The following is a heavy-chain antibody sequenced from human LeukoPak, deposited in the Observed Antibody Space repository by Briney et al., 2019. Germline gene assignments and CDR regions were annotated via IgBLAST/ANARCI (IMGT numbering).Heavy chain of an antibody. CDR2: INRDGSST. J-gene: IGHJ6*02. D-gene: IGHD2-15*01. CDR3: ASGAPYDCGGNNCYLSDV. CDR1: GFTFRRSW. V-gene: IGHV3-74*01. Sequence: GGSLRLSCAASGFTFRRSWMHWVRQAPGKGLVWVSRINRDGSSTSYADSVKGRFTISRDNAKNTLYLQMSGLRVEDTAVYYCASGAPYDCGGNNCYLSDVWGQGTTVTVSS.